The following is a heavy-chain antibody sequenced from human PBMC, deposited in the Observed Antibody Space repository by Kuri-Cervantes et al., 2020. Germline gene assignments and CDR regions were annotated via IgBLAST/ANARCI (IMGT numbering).Heavy chain of an antibody. D-gene: IGHD6-13*01. Sequence: GESLKISCAASGFTFSDYYMGWIRQAPGKGLEWVSYISSSGSTIYYADSVKGRFTISRDNAKNSLYLQMNSLRAEDTAVYYCARVTAAAALDYWGQGTLVTVSS. CDR1: GFTFSDYY. CDR3: ARVTAAAALDY. J-gene: IGHJ4*02. CDR2: ISSSGSTI. V-gene: IGHV3-11*01.